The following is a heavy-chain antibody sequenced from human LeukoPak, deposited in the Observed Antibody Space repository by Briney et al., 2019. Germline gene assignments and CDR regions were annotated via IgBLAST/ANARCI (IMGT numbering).Heavy chain of an antibody. V-gene: IGHV3-7*01. J-gene: IGHJ5*02. CDR2: IKQDGSEK. Sequence: GGSLRLSCAASGFTFSSYWMSWVRQAPGKGLEWVANIKQDGSEKYYVDSVKGRFTISRDNAKNSLYLQMNSLRAEDTAVYYCARELWQMYYEILTGYSQYNWFDPWGQGTLVTVSS. CDR1: GFTFSSYW. CDR3: ARELWQMYYEILTGYSQYNWFDP. D-gene: IGHD3-9*01.